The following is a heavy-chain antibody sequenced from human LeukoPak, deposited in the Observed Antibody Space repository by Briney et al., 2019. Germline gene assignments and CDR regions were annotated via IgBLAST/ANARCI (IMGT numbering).Heavy chain of an antibody. CDR3: ARLLGRGILVRRWFDP. V-gene: IGHV1-8*01. Sequence: GASVKVSCKASGYTFTSYDINWVRQATGQGLEWMGWMNPNSGNTGYAQKFQGRVTMTRNTSISTAYMELSSLRSEDTAVYYCARLLGRGILVRRWFDPWGQGTLVTVSS. D-gene: IGHD2-21*01. J-gene: IGHJ5*02. CDR1: GYTFTSYD. CDR2: MNPNSGNT.